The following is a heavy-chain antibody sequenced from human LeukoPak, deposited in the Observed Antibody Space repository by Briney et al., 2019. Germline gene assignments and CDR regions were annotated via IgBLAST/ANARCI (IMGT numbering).Heavy chain of an antibody. CDR1: GGSISSYY. V-gene: IGHV4-59*01. J-gene: IGHJ4*02. CDR3: ARAITGTILFDY. Sequence: SETLSLTCTVSGGSISSYYWSWIRQPPGKGLEWIGYIYYSGSTNYNPSLKSRVTISVDTSKNQFSLKLSSVTAADTAVCYCARAITGTILFDYWGQGTLVTVSS. D-gene: IGHD1-20*01. CDR2: IYYSGST.